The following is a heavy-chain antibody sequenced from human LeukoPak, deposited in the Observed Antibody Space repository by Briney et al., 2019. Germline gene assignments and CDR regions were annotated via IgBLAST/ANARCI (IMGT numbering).Heavy chain of an antibody. CDR3: ARDLGEHYDSSGYPTYYFDY. D-gene: IGHD3-22*01. CDR2: IYHSGST. CDR1: GGSISSSNW. Sequence: SGTLSLTCAVSGGSISSSNWWSWVRQPPGKGLEWIGEIYHSGSTDYNPSLKSRVTISVDKSKNQFSLKLSSVTAADTAVYYCARDLGEHYDSSGYPTYYFDYWGQGTLVTVSS. J-gene: IGHJ4*02. V-gene: IGHV4-4*02.